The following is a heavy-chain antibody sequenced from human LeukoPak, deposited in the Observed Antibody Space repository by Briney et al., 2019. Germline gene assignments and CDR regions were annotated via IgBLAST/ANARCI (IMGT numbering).Heavy chain of an antibody. J-gene: IGHJ4*02. CDR1: GYTFTGYY. CDR2: INPNSGGT. Sequence: ASVKVSCKASGYTFTGYYMHWVRQAPGQGLEWMGWINPNSGGTNYAQKFQGRVTMTRDTSISTAYMELSRLRSDDTAVYYCAVGIAAAEPYFDYWGQATLVTVSS. CDR3: AVGIAAAEPYFDY. D-gene: IGHD6-13*01. V-gene: IGHV1-2*02.